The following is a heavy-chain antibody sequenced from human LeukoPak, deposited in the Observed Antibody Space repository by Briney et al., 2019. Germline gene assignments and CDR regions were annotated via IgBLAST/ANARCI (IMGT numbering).Heavy chain of an antibody. V-gene: IGHV3-23*01. CDR1: GFTFSRHG. D-gene: IGHD2-15*01. CDR2: MSSSDDGR. CDR3: AKAPVTSCRGAFCYPFDY. Sequence: GGSLRLSCVASGFTFSRHGLNWVRQAPGKGLEWVSAMSSSDDGRYYAASVRGRFTISRDTSRSTLYLQMNSLRAEDAAVYYCAKAPVTSCRGAFCYPFDYWGQGTLVTVSS. J-gene: IGHJ4*02.